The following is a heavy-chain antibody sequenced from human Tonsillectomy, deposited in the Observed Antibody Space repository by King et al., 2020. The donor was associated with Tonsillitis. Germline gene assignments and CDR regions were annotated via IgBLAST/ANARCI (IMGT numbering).Heavy chain of an antibody. CDR2: TYYRSKWYN. Sequence: VQLPQSGPGLVMPSQILSLTCAISGDSVSSNSAAWNWIRQSPSRGLEWLGRTYYRSKWYNDYAVSVKSRITINPDTSKNQFSLQLNSVTPEDTAMYYCARGRVAIAVATNWLDPWGQGTLVTVSS. V-gene: IGHV6-1*01. D-gene: IGHD6-19*01. CDR1: GDSVSSNSAA. CDR3: ARGRVAIAVATNWLDP. J-gene: IGHJ5*02.